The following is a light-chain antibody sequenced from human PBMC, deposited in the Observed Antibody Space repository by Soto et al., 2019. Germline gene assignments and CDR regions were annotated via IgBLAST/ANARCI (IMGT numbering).Light chain of an antibody. V-gene: IGLV1-40*01. CDR3: QSYDRVLLISV. CDR2: ANN. CDR1: SSNTGAGYD. Sequence: QSVLTQPPSVSGAPGQRVTISCTGSSSNTGAGYDVHWYQQLPGTVPKLLIYANNNRPSGVPDRFSGSKSGTSASLAITGLQAEDEADYYCQSYDRVLLISVFGGGAKLTVL. J-gene: IGLJ3*02.